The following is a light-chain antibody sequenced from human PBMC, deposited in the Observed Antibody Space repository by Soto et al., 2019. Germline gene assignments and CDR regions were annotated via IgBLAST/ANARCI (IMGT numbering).Light chain of an antibody. V-gene: IGKV2-24*01. CDR3: MQATQYPRP. CDR1: QSIVHSDGHTY. CDR2: KIS. Sequence: DIVMTQTPLSSRVTLGQPASISCRSSQSIVHSDGHTYLSWLHQRPGQPPRVLIYKISNRFSGVPDRFSGSGAGTDCTLKISRVEAEDVGVYYCMQATQYPRPFGQGTKVEIE. J-gene: IGKJ1*01.